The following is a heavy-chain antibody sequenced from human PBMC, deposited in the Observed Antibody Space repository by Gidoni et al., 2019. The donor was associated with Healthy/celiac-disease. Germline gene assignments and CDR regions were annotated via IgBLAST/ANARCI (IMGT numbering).Heavy chain of an antibody. CDR1: GFPFSSYA. Sequence: EVQLLESGGGLVQPGGSLRLSCAASGFPFSSYAMSWVRQAPGKGLGWVSAISGSGGSTYYADSVKGRFTISRDNSKNTLYLQMNSLRAEDTAVYYCAKDGGSYPDAFDIWGQGTMVTVSS. V-gene: IGHV3-23*01. D-gene: IGHD1-26*01. CDR3: AKDGGSYPDAFDI. J-gene: IGHJ3*02. CDR2: ISGSGGST.